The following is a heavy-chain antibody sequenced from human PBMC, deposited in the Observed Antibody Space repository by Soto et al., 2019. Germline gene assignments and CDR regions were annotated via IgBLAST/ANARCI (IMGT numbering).Heavy chain of an antibody. J-gene: IGHJ4*02. CDR3: ARQDIVATSDY. Sequence: QVQLQQWGAGLLKPSETLSLTCAVYDGSFSGYYWSWIRQPPGKGLEWIGEINHSGSTNYNPSLKSRVTISVDTSKNQFSLKLSSVTAAYTAVYYGARQDIVATSDYWGQGTLVTVSS. D-gene: IGHD5-12*01. CDR1: DGSFSGYY. V-gene: IGHV4-34*01. CDR2: INHSGST.